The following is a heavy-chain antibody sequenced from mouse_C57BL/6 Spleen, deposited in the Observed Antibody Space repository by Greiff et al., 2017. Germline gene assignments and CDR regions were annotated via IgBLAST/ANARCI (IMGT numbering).Heavy chain of an antibody. CDR2: ISSGSSTI. J-gene: IGHJ3*01. V-gene: IGHV5-17*01. Sequence: DVKLVESGGGLVKPGGSLKLSCAASGFTFSDYGMHWVRQAPEKGLEWVAYISSGSSTIYYADTVKGRFTISRDNAKNTLFLQMTGLRSEDTGMYYCARREPPASYWGQGTLVTVSA. CDR1: GFTFSDYG. CDR3: ARREPPASY.